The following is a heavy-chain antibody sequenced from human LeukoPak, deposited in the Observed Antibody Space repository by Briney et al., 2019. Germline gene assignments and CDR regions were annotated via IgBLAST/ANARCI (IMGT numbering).Heavy chain of an antibody. Sequence: LSGGSLRLSCAASGFTFDDYAMHWVRQAPGKGLEWVSGISWNSGSIGYADSVKGRFTISRDNAKNTLYLQMNSLRDEDTAVFYCARSRYDYIWGIDYWGQGTLVTISS. J-gene: IGHJ4*02. V-gene: IGHV3-9*01. CDR1: GFTFDDYA. CDR3: ARSRYDYIWGIDY. CDR2: ISWNSGSI. D-gene: IGHD3-16*01.